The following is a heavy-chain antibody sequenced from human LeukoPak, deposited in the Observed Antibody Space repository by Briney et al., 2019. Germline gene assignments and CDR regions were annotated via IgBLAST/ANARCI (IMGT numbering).Heavy chain of an antibody. J-gene: IGHJ4*02. CDR1: GYSISSSYY. D-gene: IGHD6-19*01. CDR2: IFYSGTT. Sequence: PSETLSLTCTVSGYSISSSYYWSWIRQSPGKGLEWIGYIFYSGTTNYNPSLKSRVTISADTSKNQFSLKLSSVTAADTAVYYCARDGGYSSGWSADFDYWGQGTLVTVSS. CDR3: ARDGGYSSGWSADFDY. V-gene: IGHV4-61*01.